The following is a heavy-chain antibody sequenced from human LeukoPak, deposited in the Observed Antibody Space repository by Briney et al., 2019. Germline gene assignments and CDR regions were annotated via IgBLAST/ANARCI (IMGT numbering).Heavy chain of an antibody. Sequence: SETLSLTCTVSGGSISSSSYYWSWIRQPPGKGLEWIGYIYYSGSTNYNPSLKSRVTISVDTSKNQFSLKLSSVTAADTAVYYCARFAVAGADAFDIWGQGTMVTVSS. CDR2: IYYSGST. CDR1: GGSISSSSYY. CDR3: ARFAVAGADAFDI. D-gene: IGHD6-19*01. J-gene: IGHJ3*02. V-gene: IGHV4-61*01.